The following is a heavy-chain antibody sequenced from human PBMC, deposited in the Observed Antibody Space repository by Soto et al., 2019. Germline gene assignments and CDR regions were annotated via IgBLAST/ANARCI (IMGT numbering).Heavy chain of an antibody. V-gene: IGHV1-69*06. Sequence: QVQLVQSGAEVKKPGSSVRVSCKTSGGTFSSYAISWVRQAPGQGLEWMGAILPLFGSRNYAQNFQGRVTITADKSTSTAYMELSSLTSDDTAVYYCATGPPQGVGIVGVPFYYFHYWGQGTLVTVSS. CDR3: ATGPPQGVGIVGVPFYYFHY. D-gene: IGHD1-26*01. CDR1: GGTFSSYA. J-gene: IGHJ4*02. CDR2: ILPLFGSR.